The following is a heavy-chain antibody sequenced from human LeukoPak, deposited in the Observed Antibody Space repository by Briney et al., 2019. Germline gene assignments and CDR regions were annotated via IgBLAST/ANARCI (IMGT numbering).Heavy chain of an antibody. Sequence: PGGSLRLFCAASGYTFSSYPMRWVRQAPGKGVVWVLGISDSGGRTYYADSVKGRFTISRDNSKNALYLEMNSPRAEENAVYYSGKTVFGYWGQGTLVTVSS. V-gene: IGHV3-23*01. CDR3: GKTVFGY. CDR1: GYTFSSYP. CDR2: ISDSGGRT. J-gene: IGHJ4*02.